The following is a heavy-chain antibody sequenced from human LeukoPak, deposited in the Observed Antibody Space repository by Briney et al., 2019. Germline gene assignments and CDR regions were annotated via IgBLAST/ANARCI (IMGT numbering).Heavy chain of an antibody. CDR1: GFTFSSYA. D-gene: IGHD3-22*01. J-gene: IGHJ4*02. CDR2: ISCSGSST. Sequence: PGGSLRLSCAASGFTFSSYAMRWVRQAPGKGLEGVSAISCSGSSTYYAASVKGRFTISRDNSKNTLYLQMNSRRAEDTAVYYCAKGYYDSSGYYFYYFDYWGQGTLVTVSS. CDR3: AKGYYDSSGYYFYYFDY. V-gene: IGHV3-23*01.